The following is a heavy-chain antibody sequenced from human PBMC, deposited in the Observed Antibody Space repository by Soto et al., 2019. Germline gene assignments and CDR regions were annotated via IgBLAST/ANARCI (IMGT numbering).Heavy chain of an antibody. CDR2: IIPIFGTA. V-gene: IGHV1-69*13. Sequence: ASVKVSCKASGGTFSSYAISWVRQAPGQGLEWMGGIIPIFGTANYAQKFQGRVTITADESTSTAYMELSSLRSEDTAVYYCARGFYYGSGSSNYYGMDVWGQGTTVTVSS. D-gene: IGHD3-10*01. CDR3: ARGFYYGSGSSNYYGMDV. J-gene: IGHJ6*02. CDR1: GGTFSSYA.